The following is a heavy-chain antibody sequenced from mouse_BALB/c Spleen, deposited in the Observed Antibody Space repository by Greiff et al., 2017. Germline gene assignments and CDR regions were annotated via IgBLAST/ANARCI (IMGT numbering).Heavy chain of an antibody. J-gene: IGHJ1*01. D-gene: IGHD1-2*01. V-gene: IGHV1-69*02. CDR1: GYTFTSYW. CDR2: IYPSDSYT. Sequence: QVQLQQPGAELVRPGASVKLSCKASGYTFTSYWINWVKQRPGQGLERIGNIYPSDSYTNYNQKFKDKATLTVDKSSSTAYMQLSSPTSEDSAVYYCTRDLRLRYFDVWGAGTTVTVSS. CDR3: TRDLRLRYFDV.